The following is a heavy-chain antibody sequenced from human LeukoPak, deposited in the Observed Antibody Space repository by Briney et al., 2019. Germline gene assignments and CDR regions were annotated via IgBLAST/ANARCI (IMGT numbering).Heavy chain of an antibody. CDR3: ARDKSTGYTHGHYYYNMDV. Sequence: SQTLSLTCTVSGGSISSGSYYWSWIRQPAGKGLEWIGRIHSGGTTNYNPSLVSRVTFSVDTSKNQASLTLTSVTAADTALYYCARDKSTGYTHGHYYYNMDVWGKGTTVTVSS. J-gene: IGHJ6*03. CDR2: IHSGGTT. CDR1: GGSISSGSYY. D-gene: IGHD5-12*01. V-gene: IGHV4-61*02.